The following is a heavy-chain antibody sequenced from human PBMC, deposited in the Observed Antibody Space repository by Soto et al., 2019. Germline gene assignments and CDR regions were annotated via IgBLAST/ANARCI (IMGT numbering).Heavy chain of an antibody. D-gene: IGHD2-15*01. Sequence: SETLSVTCAVYGGSFSGYYWSWIRQPPGKGLEWIGEINHSGSTNYNPSLKSRVTISVDTSKNQFSLKLSSVTAADTAVYYCARVVVAATPSQDFDYWGPGTLVTVSS. CDR2: INHSGST. V-gene: IGHV4-34*01. CDR1: GGSFSGYY. J-gene: IGHJ4*02. CDR3: ARVVVAATPSQDFDY.